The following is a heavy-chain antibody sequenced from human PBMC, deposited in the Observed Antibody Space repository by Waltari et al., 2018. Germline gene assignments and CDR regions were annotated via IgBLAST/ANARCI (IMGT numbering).Heavy chain of an antibody. CDR2: MNPNSCNT. J-gene: IGHJ4*02. CDR1: GYTFTSYD. V-gene: IGHV1-8*03. CDR3: SYSSSWYSSGWYRGYFDY. Sequence: QVQLVQSGAEVKKPGASVKVSCTASGYTFTSYDINWVRRDTGQGLGGMGVMNPNSCNTGYVQKFQGRVTITRNTSISTAYMGLSSLRSEDTAVYYCSYSSSWYSSGWYRGYFDYWGQGTLVTVSS. D-gene: IGHD6-19*01.